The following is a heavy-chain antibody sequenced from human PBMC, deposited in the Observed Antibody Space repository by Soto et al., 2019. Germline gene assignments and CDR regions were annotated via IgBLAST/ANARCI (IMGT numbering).Heavy chain of an antibody. CDR3: TRGSNGGPSGLEY. J-gene: IGHJ4*02. Sequence: QVQLQESGPGLVKPSETLSLNCTVSGGPISSYYWSWIRQSPGKGLEWMGYIYYSGSTNYNPSLXXGXXISVATSNNQLPLEFTFVTAATTVVYCCTRGSNGGPSGLEYWGQGTLVTVSS. D-gene: IGHD6-19*01. CDR1: GGPISSYY. CDR2: IYYSGST. V-gene: IGHV4-59*01.